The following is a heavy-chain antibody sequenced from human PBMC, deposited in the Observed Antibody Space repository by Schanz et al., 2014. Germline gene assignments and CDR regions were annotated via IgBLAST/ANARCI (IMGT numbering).Heavy chain of an antibody. CDR3: ARSGSSNWYFFDY. CDR2: INAGTGNT. V-gene: IGHV1-3*01. D-gene: IGHD6-13*01. J-gene: IGHJ4*02. Sequence: QVQLVQSGAEVKKPGASVKVSCKASGYTFTSHGISWVRQAPGQRLEWMGWINAGTGNTEYSQKFQGRVTITRDTLASTAYMEVSSLRSEDTAVYYCARSGSSNWYFFDYWGQGTLVTVS. CDR1: GYTFTSHG.